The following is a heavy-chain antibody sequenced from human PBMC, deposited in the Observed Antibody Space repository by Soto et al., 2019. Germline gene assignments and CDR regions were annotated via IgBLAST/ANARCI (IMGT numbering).Heavy chain of an antibody. J-gene: IGHJ4*02. Sequence: EVQLLESGGGLVQPGESLRLSCVASGFIFSSYAMSWVRQAPGKGLEWVSAISGSGGPTFYADSVKGRFTISRDNSKNTRYLERNSLRAEDTAVYYCAKDRVVFDYWGQGTLVTVSS. CDR2: ISGSGGPT. CDR3: AKDRVVFDY. V-gene: IGHV3-23*01. CDR1: GFIFSSYA. D-gene: IGHD2-15*01.